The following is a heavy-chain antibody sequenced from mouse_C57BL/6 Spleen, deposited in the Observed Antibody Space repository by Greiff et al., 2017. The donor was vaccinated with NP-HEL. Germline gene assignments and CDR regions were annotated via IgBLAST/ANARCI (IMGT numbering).Heavy chain of an antibody. J-gene: IGHJ2*01. V-gene: IGHV1-69*01. CDR2: IDPSDSYT. Sequence: QVQLQQPGAELVMPGASVKLSCKASGYTFTSYWMHWVKQRPGQGLEWIGEIDPSDSYTNYNQKFKGKSTLTVDKSSSTAYMQLSSLTSEDSAVYYCARDSNLLFDYWGQGTTLTVSS. CDR3: ARDSNLLFDY. CDR1: GYTFTSYW. D-gene: IGHD2-5*01.